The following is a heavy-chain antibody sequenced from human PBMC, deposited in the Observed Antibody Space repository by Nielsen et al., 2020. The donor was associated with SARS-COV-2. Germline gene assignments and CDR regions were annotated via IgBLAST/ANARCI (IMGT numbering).Heavy chain of an antibody. CDR2: ISWNSGSI. CDR3: AGSSPGDY. CDR1: GFTFDDYA. Sequence: GGSLRLSCAASGFTFDDYAMHWVRQAPGKGLEWVSGISWNSGSIGYADSVKGRFTISRDNAKNSLYLQMNSLRAEDTALYYCAGSSPGDYWGQGTLVTVSS. D-gene: IGHD6-13*01. J-gene: IGHJ4*02. V-gene: IGHV3-9*01.